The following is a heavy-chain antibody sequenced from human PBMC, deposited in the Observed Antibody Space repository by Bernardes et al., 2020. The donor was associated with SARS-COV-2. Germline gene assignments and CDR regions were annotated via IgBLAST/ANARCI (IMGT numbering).Heavy chain of an antibody. J-gene: IGHJ5*02. CDR1: GYTFTSNY. Sequence: ASVKVSCKASGYTFTSNYLNWVRQATGYGLAWMGWMNPNSRHTRFAQKFQGRVTLTRNTSISTAYMELSSLTSEDTAVYYRTRASRTVLTVSWGQGTLVTVSS. V-gene: IGHV1-8*01. CDR2: MNPNSRHT. D-gene: IGHD4-17*01. CDR3: TRASRTVLTVS.